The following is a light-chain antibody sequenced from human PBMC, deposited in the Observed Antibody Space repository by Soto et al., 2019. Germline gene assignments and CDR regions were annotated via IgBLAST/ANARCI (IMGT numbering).Light chain of an antibody. J-gene: IGLJ1*01. CDR3: SSYAGSNNWGV. V-gene: IGLV2-14*01. CDR1: SSDVGGYNY. CDR2: EVT. Sequence: QSALTQPASVSGSPGQSITISCTGTSSDVGGYNYVSWYQQYPGKAPKVMIYEVTNRPSGVSNRFSGSKSGNTASLTVSGLQAEDEADYYCSSYAGSNNWGVFGTGTKLTVL.